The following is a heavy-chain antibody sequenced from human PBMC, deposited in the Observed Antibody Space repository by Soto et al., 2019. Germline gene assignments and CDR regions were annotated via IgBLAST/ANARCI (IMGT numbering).Heavy chain of an antibody. D-gene: IGHD5-12*01. CDR1: GFTFSDYY. Sequence: QVQLVESGGGLVKPGGSLRLSCAASGFTFSDYYMSWIRQAPGKGLEWVSYISSSGSTIYYAVSVKGRFTISRDNAKNSLYLQMNSLRAEEAAVYYCARVTGFLRLRFGYFDYWGQGTLVTVSS. J-gene: IGHJ4*02. V-gene: IGHV3-11*01. CDR3: ARVTGFLRLRFGYFDY. CDR2: ISSSGSTI.